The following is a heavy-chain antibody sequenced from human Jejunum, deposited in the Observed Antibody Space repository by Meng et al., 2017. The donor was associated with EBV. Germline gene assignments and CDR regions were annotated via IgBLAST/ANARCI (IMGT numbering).Heavy chain of an antibody. CDR3: ARQGPSGRTFDY. CDR2: YYNSGST. J-gene: IGHJ4*02. Sequence: RQGQESGPGLVKPSETLSLTCTVSGGSISSSSYYWGWIRQPPGKGLEWIGTYYNSGSTYYNPSLKSRVTISVDTSKNQFSLKLISVTAADTAAYYCARQGPSGRTFDYWGQGTLVTVSS. V-gene: IGHV4-39*01. CDR1: GGSISSSSYY. D-gene: IGHD1-26*01.